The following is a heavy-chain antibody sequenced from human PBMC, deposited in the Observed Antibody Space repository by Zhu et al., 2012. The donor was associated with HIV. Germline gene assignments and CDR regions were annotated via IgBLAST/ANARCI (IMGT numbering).Heavy chain of an antibody. J-gene: IGHJ4*02. Sequence: EVRLLESGGGLVQPGGSLRLSCAASGFTFSTYAMGWVRQAPGKGLDWVAAISAGAGGTYYADSVEGRFTISRDNSENIVYLDMNSLRAEDTALYYCAKAPYYYDSSGYPVDYWAREPWSPSPQ. D-gene: IGHD3-22*01. V-gene: IGHV3-23*01. CDR2: ISAGAGGT. CDR1: GFTFSTYA. CDR3: AKAPYYYDSSGYPVDY.